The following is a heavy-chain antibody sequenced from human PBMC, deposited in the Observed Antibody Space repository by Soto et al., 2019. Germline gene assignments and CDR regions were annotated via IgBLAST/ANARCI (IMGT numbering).Heavy chain of an antibody. CDR2: IYWDDGK. D-gene: IGHD3-9*01. CDR3: EHRPAYDISTGYYPFDY. CDR1: GFSLSTSGVG. V-gene: IGHV2-5*02. Sequence: SGPTLVNPTQTLTLTCTFSGFSLSTSGVGVAWIRQPPGKALEWLALIYWDDGKRYSPSLKTRLNITKDTSENQVVLTLINVDPVDTATYFCEHRPAYDISTGYYPFDYWGQGSLVTVSS. J-gene: IGHJ4*02.